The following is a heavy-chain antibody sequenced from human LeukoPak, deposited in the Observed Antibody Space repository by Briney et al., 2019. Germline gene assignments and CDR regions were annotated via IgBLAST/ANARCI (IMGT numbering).Heavy chain of an antibody. Sequence: GGSLRLSCAASGFTFSSYSMNWVRQAPGKGLEWVSSISSSSSYIYYADSVKGRFTISRDNAKNSLYLQMSSLRAEDTAVYYCARDEYSGSYHLFDYWGQGTLVTVSS. D-gene: IGHD1-26*01. CDR3: ARDEYSGSYHLFDY. CDR1: GFTFSSYS. CDR2: ISSSSSYI. J-gene: IGHJ4*02. V-gene: IGHV3-21*01.